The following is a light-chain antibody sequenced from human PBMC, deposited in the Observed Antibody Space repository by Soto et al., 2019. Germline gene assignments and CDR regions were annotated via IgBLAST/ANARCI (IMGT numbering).Light chain of an antibody. J-gene: IGKJ4*01. CDR1: QSIGSD. V-gene: IGKV3-11*01. Sequence: EIVLTQSPATLSLSPGERATLSCRASQSIGSDLGWYQQKPGQAPRLLIYDASNRATGIPDRFSGSGSRTDFSLAISSLEPEDFAVYYGQQGSKWPLTFGGGTKVEIK. CDR2: DAS. CDR3: QQGSKWPLT.